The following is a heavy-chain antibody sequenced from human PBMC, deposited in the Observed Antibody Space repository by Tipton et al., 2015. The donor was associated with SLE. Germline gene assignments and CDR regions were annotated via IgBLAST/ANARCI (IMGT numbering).Heavy chain of an antibody. CDR3: VRGIGGGGRRAFDI. V-gene: IGHV1-69*16. Sequence: QVQLVQSGAEVKKPGSSVTVSCKVSGGTFSTYSFGWVRQAPGLGLEWMGGIIPILGTPNFAQNFQGRVTITTDESTSTVHMEVSSLRSDDTAVYYCVRGIGGGGRRAFDIWGQGTMVTVSS. J-gene: IGHJ3*02. CDR2: IIPILGTP. CDR1: GGTFSTYS. D-gene: IGHD2-21*01.